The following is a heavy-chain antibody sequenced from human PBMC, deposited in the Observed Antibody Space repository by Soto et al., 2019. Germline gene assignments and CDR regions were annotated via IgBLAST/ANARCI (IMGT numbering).Heavy chain of an antibody. CDR1: GGSISSGGYY. CDR3: ARSVFP. Sequence: QVQLQESGPGLVKPSQTLSLTCTVSGGSISSGGYYWNWIRQHPGKGLEWIGYIYYSGRTYYNPSLXSXXTISVDTSKNQSSLKLSSVTAADTAVYYCARSVFPWGQGTLVTVSS. J-gene: IGHJ5*02. V-gene: IGHV4-31*03. CDR2: IYYSGRT.